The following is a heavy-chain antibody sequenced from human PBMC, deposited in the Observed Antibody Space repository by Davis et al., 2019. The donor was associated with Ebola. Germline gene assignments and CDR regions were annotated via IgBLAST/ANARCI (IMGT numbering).Heavy chain of an antibody. CDR1: GGSVGSGTYY. V-gene: IGHV4-61*01. CDR3: ATSGKAPDY. CDR2: IYYSGST. Sequence: GSLRLSCTVSGGSVGSGTYYWNWIRQPPGKGPEWIACIYYSGSTNYNPSLKSRVTMSVDTSKNQFSLKLRSVTAADTAVYYCATSGKAPDYWGQGTLVTVSS. J-gene: IGHJ4*02.